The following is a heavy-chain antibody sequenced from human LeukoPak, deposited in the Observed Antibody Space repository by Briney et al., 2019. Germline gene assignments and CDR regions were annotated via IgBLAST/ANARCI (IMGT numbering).Heavy chain of an antibody. D-gene: IGHD6-19*01. J-gene: IGHJ3*02. CDR2: ISYSGST. CDR1: GGSISSSSYN. V-gene: IGHV4-39*07. Sequence: WETLSLTCTVSGGSISSSSYNWGWVRQPPGKGLEWIGIISYSGSTNYNPSLKSRVTISVDTSKNQFSLKLSSVTAADTAVYYCARRLPARVAVAGARAFDIWGQGTMVTVSS. CDR3: ARRLPARVAVAGARAFDI.